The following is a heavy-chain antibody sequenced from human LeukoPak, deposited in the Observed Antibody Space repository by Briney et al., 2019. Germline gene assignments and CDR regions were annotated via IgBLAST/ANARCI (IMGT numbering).Heavy chain of an antibody. D-gene: IGHD6-13*01. Sequence: ASVKVSCKASGSTFTSSDINWVRQAAGQGLEWMGWINPNSGRTGYAQKFQGRVTMTANTSISTAYMELRSLRFDDTAVYYCARGRSGLAAAGTYDYWGQGTLITVSS. V-gene: IGHV1-8*01. CDR2: INPNSGRT. CDR3: ARGRSGLAAAGTYDY. CDR1: GSTFTSSD. J-gene: IGHJ4*02.